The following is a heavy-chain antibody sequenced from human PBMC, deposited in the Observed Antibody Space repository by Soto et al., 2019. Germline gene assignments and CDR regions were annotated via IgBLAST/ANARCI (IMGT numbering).Heavy chain of an antibody. CDR1: GGTFSSYG. D-gene: IGHD5-12*01. V-gene: IGHV1-69*12. CDR2: IIPFFGTA. CDR3: ASSVAKYYYDGRYV. Sequence: QVQLVQSGAEVKKPGSSVKVSCKASGGTFSSYGISWERQAPGQGLEWMGGIIPFFGTANYAQKFQGRVTITADESTSTAYMELSSLRSEDTAVYYCASSVAKYYYDGRYVWGQGTTVTFSS. J-gene: IGHJ6*02.